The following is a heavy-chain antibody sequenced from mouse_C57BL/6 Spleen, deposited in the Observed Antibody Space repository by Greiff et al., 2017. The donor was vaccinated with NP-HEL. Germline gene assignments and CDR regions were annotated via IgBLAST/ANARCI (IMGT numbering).Heavy chain of an antibody. J-gene: IGHJ4*01. CDR2: INPSNGGT. CDR3: ARWGLSLIVTTMDYYAMDY. Sequence: QVQLQQPGTELVKPGASVKLSCKASGYTFTSYWMHWVKQRPGQGLEWIGNINPSNGGTNYNEKFKSKATLTVDTSSSTAYMQLSSLTSEDSAVYYCARWGLSLIVTTMDYYAMDYWGQGTSVTVSS. CDR1: GYTFTSYW. D-gene: IGHD2-5*01. V-gene: IGHV1-53*01.